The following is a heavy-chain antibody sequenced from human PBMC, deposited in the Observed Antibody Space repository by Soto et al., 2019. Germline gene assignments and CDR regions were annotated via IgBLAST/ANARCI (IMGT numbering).Heavy chain of an antibody. J-gene: IGHJ4*02. CDR3: AREGVDTAMVTGLTNDY. CDR1: GYTFTSYH. CDR2: INPSGGST. V-gene: IGHV1-46*01. Sequence: ASVKVSCKASGYTFTSYHMHWVRQAPGQGLEWMGIINPSGGSTSYAQKFQGRVTMTRDTSTSTVYMELSSLRSEDTAVYYCAREGVDTAMVTGLTNDYWGQGTLVTVSS. D-gene: IGHD5-18*01.